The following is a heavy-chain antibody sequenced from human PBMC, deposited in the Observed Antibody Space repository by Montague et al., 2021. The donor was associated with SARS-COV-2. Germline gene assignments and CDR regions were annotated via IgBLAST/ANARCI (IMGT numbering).Heavy chain of an antibody. Sequence: SLRLSCAASGFIFSNFAFHWVRQAPGKGLEWLAIITYDGIDKFYADSVKGRFTISRGNSKNILYLRMNSLTPEDTAVYYCARDRVPPDYGGAFDLWGQGTLVTVSS. D-gene: IGHD4/OR15-4a*01. CDR2: ITYDGIDK. CDR1: GFIFSNFA. CDR3: ARDRVPPDYGGAFDL. J-gene: IGHJ3*01. V-gene: IGHV3-30*04.